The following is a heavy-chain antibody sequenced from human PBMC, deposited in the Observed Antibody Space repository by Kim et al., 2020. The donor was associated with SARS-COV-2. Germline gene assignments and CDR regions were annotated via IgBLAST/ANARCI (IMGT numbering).Heavy chain of an antibody. CDR2: MDADGSII. CDR1: GFTISGYY. V-gene: IGHV3-21*06. J-gene: IGHJ4*02. CDR3: ARDVVGSGDH. D-gene: IGHD1-26*01. Sequence: GGSLRLSCAASGFTISGYYMHWVRQAPGKGLEWVSTMDADGSIIYYADSVKGRFTISRDNAQNSLCLQMNSLRAEDTAVYYCARDVVGSGDHWGQGTLVT.